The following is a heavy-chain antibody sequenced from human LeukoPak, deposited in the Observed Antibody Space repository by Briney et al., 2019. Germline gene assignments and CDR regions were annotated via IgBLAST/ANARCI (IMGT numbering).Heavy chain of an antibody. Sequence: SETLSLTCTVSGGSLSSYYWSWIRQPPGKGLEWIGYIYYSGSTNYNPSLKSRVTISVATSKNQFSLKLSSVTAADTAVYYCARVRSSWSVGAFDIWGQGTMVTVSS. CDR1: GGSLSSYY. J-gene: IGHJ3*02. D-gene: IGHD6-13*01. CDR3: ARVRSSWSVGAFDI. V-gene: IGHV4-59*01. CDR2: IYYSGST.